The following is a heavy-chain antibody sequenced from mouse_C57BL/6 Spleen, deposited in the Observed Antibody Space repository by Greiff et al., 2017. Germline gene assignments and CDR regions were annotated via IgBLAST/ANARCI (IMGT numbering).Heavy chain of an antibody. CDR1: GYAFSSYW. CDR3: ARDYGSSYDAMDY. J-gene: IGHJ4*01. Sequence: VQLQQSGAELVKPGASVKISCKASGYAFSSYWMNWVKQRPGKGLEWIGQIYPGDGDTNYNGKFKGKATLTADKSSSTAYMQLSSLTSEDSAVYFCARDYGSSYDAMDYWGQGTAVTVSS. D-gene: IGHD1-1*01. V-gene: IGHV1-80*01. CDR2: IYPGDGDT.